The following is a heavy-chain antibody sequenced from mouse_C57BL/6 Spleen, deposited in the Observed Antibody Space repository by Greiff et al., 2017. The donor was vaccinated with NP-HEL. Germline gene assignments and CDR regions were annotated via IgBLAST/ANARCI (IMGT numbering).Heavy chain of an antibody. CDR1: GFTFSSYG. CDR2: ISSGGSYT. Sequence: EVQLVESGGDLVKPGGSLKLSCAASGFTFSSYGMSWVRQTPDKRLEWVATISSGGSYTYYPDSVKGRFTISRDNAKNTLYLQMSSLKSEDTAMYYCARHPRYDGFAYWGQGTLVTVSA. CDR3: ARHPRYDGFAY. V-gene: IGHV5-6*01. D-gene: IGHD2-12*01. J-gene: IGHJ3*01.